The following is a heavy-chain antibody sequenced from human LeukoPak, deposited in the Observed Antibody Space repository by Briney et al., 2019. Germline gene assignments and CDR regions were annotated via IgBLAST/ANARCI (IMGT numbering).Heavy chain of an antibody. CDR1: GYSFTSYW. Sequence: GESLKISCKGSGYSFTSYWIGWVRQMPGKGLEWMGIIYPGDSDTRYSPSFQGQVTISADKSISTAYLQWSSLKASDTAMYYCARNYYDSSGYYYGAFDIWGQGTMVTVSP. J-gene: IGHJ3*02. V-gene: IGHV5-51*01. CDR2: IYPGDSDT. CDR3: ARNYYDSSGYYYGAFDI. D-gene: IGHD3-22*01.